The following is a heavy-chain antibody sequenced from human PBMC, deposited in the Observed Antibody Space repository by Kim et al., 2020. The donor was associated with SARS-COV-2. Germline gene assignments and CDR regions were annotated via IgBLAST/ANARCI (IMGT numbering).Heavy chain of an antibody. V-gene: IGHV3-30*04. CDR1: GFTFRSYD. Sequence: GGSLRLSCAVSGFTFRSYDMHWVRQAPGKGLEWVALISYDGSEKYYGDSVKGRFTISRDNSKNTLYLQMNNLRAEDTAVYYCLGDCSAGACLYYFDYWGQGTLVTVSS. J-gene: IGHJ4*02. CDR2: ISYDGSEK. D-gene: IGHD2-15*01. CDR3: LGDCSAGACLYYFDY.